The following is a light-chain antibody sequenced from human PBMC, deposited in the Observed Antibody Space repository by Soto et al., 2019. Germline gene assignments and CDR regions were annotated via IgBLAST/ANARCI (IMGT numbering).Light chain of an antibody. CDR2: DAS. V-gene: IGKV3-11*01. CDR1: QSVNSNY. CDR3: QQRSNWPIT. Sequence: EIVLTQSPGTLSLSPGERGTLSCRASQSVNSNYLAWYQQKPGQAPRLLIYDASNRATGIPARFSGSGSGTDFTLTISSLEPEDFAVYYCQQRSNWPITFGQGTRLEI. J-gene: IGKJ5*01.